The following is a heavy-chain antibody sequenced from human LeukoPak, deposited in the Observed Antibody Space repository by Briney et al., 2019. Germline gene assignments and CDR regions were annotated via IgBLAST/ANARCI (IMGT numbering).Heavy chain of an antibody. Sequence: PGGSLRLSCAASGFTFSSYGMHWVRQAPGKGLEWVAALSYDGSNKYYADSVKGRFTISRDNSKNTLYLQMDSLRAEDTAVYYCAKRGDSSGYAFDIWGQGTMVTVSS. D-gene: IGHD3-22*01. CDR1: GFTFSSYG. CDR2: LSYDGSNK. V-gene: IGHV3-30*18. J-gene: IGHJ3*02. CDR3: AKRGDSSGYAFDI.